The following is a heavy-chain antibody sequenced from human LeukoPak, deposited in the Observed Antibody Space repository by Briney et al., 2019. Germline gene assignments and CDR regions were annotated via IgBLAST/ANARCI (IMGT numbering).Heavy chain of an antibody. CDR2: ISWNSGSI. D-gene: IGHD6-19*01. CDR1: GFTFDDYA. J-gene: IGHJ4*02. Sequence: GRSLRLSCEASGFTFDDYAMHWVRQAPGKGLEWVSGISWNSGSIGYADSVKGRFTISRDNAKNSLYLQMNSLRAEDTALYYCGKDIERGYISGPGNRGQGTQGPVSP. CDR3: GKDIERGYISGPGN. V-gene: IGHV3-9*01.